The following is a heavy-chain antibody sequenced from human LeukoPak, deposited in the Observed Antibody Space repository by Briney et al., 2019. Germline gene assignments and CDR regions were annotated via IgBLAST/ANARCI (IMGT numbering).Heavy chain of an antibody. CDR2: IYSGGST. CDR3: AKEVRGRLLWFGELLGGFDY. J-gene: IGHJ4*02. D-gene: IGHD3-10*01. CDR1: GFTVSSNY. Sequence: GGSLRLSCAASGFTVSSNYMSWVRQAPGKGLEWVSVIYSGGSTYYADSVKGRFTISRDNSKNTLYLQMNSLRAEDTAVYYCAKEVRGRLLWFGELLGGFDYWGQGTLVTVSS. V-gene: IGHV3-53*01.